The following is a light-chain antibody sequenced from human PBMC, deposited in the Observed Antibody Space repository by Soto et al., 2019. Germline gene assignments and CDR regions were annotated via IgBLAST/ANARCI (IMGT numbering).Light chain of an antibody. CDR2: EVS. V-gene: IGLV2-14*01. Sequence: QSALTQPASVSGSPGQSITLSCTGTSSDVGGYNYVSWYQQHPGKAPKLMIYEVSNLPSGVSNRFSGSKSGNTASLTISGLQAEDEADYYCSSYTSSNTVLFGEGTKLTVL. CDR1: SSDVGGYNY. CDR3: SSYTSSNTVL. J-gene: IGLJ2*01.